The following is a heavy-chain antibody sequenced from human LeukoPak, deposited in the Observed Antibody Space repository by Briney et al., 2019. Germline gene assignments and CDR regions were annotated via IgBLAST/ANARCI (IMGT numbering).Heavy chain of an antibody. CDR2: IYTSGST. V-gene: IGHV4-4*07. Sequence: SETLFLTCTVSGGSISSYYWSWIRQPAGKGLEWIGRIYTSGSTNYNPSLKSRVTMSVDTSKNQFSLKLSSVTAADTAVYYCARVEVVPAAMEMYWYFDLWGRGTLVTVSS. CDR1: GGSISSYY. CDR3: ARVEVVPAAMEMYWYFDL. J-gene: IGHJ2*01. D-gene: IGHD2-2*01.